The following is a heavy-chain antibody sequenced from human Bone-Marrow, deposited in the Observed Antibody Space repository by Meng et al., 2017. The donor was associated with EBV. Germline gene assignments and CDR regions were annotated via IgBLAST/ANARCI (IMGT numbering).Heavy chain of an antibody. CDR1: RFSFGSSGVG. CDR2: IYWDDDK. Sequence: TVTEPRLTLRNPPQTLTLTCPFSRFSFGSSGVGGGAIRQPPGKALELLALIYWDDDKRYSPSLKSRLTITKDTSKNQVVLTMTNMDPVDTATYYCAHSGQQLIPLFDYWGQGTLVTVSS. CDR3: AHSGQQLIPLFDY. V-gene: IGHV2-5*02. J-gene: IGHJ4*02. D-gene: IGHD6-13*01.